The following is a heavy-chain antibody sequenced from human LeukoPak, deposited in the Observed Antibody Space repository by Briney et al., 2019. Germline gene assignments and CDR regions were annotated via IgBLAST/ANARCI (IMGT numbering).Heavy chain of an antibody. J-gene: IGHJ5*02. D-gene: IGHD2-2*01. CDR1: GGSISSYY. CDR2: IYYSGST. V-gene: IGHV4-59*01. CDR3: ARYSDCSSTSCYWGDNWFDP. Sequence: SETLSLTCTVSGGSISSYYWSWIRQPPGKGLEWIGYIYYSGSTNYNPSLKSRVTISVDTSKNQFSLKLSSVTAADTAVYYCARYSDCSSTSCYWGDNWFDPWGQGTLVTVSP.